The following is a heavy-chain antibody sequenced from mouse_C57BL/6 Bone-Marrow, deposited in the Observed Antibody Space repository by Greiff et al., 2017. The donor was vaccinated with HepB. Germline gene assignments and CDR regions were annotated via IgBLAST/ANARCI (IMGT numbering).Heavy chain of an antibody. D-gene: IGHD1-1*01. V-gene: IGHV2-6-1*01. J-gene: IGHJ1*03. CDR2: IWSDGST. CDR3: ARHDDSSYWYFDV. Sequence: VKLQESGPGLVAPSQRLSITCTVSGFSLTSYGVHWVRQPPGKGLEWLVVIWSDGSTIYNSAPKSRLSINKDHSKSQVFLKMNSLQNDDTDMYYSARHDDSSYWYFDVWGTGTTVTVSS. CDR1: GFSLTSYG.